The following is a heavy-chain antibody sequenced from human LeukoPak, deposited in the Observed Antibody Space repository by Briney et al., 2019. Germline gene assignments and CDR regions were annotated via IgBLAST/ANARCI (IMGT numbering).Heavy chain of an antibody. D-gene: IGHD3-22*01. CDR1: GGTFSSYA. CDR2: IIPIFGTA. V-gene: IGHV1-69*06. CDR3: ARGGSTYYYDSSGYYPFGY. J-gene: IGHJ4*02. Sequence: SVKVSCKASGGTFSSYAISWVRQAPGQGLEWMGGIIPIFGTANYAQKFQGRVTITADKSTSTAYMELSSLRSEDTAVYYCARGGSTYYYDSSGYYPFGYWGQGTLVTVSS.